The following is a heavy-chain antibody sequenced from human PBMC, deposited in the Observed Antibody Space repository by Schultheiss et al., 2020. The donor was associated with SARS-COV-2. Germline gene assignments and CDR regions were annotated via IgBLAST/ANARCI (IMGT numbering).Heavy chain of an antibody. CDR3: AREHNWYFDL. V-gene: IGHV3-11*05. CDR2: IPSGRPYT. CDR1: GFTFSDYY. D-gene: IGHD5-24*01. Sequence: SCTASGFTFSDYYMSWIRQAPGKGLEWIAYIPSGRPYTNYADSVKGRFTISRDNAKNSLYLQMHSLRAEDTAIYYCAREHNWYFDLWGRGTLVTVSS. J-gene: IGHJ2*01.